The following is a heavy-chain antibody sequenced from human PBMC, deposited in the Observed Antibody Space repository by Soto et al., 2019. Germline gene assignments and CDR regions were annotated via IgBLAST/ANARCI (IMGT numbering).Heavy chain of an antibody. CDR3: AKGSADSRPYYFDY. Sequence: EAQLLESGGGLVQPGGSLRLSCAASGFSFRNYVMSWIRQTPARGLEWFSAISGSGFDTYYADSVKGRFTNSRDNSNNMLYLQMNSVGADDTAVYYCAKGSADSRPYYFDYWGQGTLVTVSS. V-gene: IGHV3-23*01. J-gene: IGHJ4*02. D-gene: IGHD3-22*01. CDR1: GFSFRNYV. CDR2: ISGSGFDT.